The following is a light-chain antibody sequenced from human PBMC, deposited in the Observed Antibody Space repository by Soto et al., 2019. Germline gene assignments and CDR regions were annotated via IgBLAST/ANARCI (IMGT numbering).Light chain of an antibody. CDR2: GAS. V-gene: IGKV3-15*01. CDR1: QSVSSN. Sequence: EIVMTQSPATLSVSPGERATLSCRASQSVSSNLAWYQQKPGQAPRLLIYGASTRATGIPARFSGSGSGTEFTLTISSLQSEDFAVYYCQQYNNRPPWQLGQGTKVEIK. J-gene: IGKJ1*01. CDR3: QQYNNRPPWQ.